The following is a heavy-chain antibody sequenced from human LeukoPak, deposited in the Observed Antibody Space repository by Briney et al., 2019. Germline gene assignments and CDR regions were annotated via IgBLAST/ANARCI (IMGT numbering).Heavy chain of an antibody. J-gene: IGHJ4*02. D-gene: IGHD3-16*01. CDR1: GFSVGNHY. V-gene: IGHV3-66*02. CDR3: ARGDLAS. Sequence: GSLRLSCAASGFSVGNHYMNWVRQAPGKGLDWVSVVFGGGDIYYADSVKGRFTISRDNSENILSLQMYNLGPEDTAIYYCARGDLASWGQGTLVTVSS. CDR2: VFGGGDI.